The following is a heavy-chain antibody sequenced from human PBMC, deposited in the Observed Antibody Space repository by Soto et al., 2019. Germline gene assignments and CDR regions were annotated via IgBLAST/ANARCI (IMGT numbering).Heavy chain of an antibody. V-gene: IGHV3-23*01. J-gene: IGHJ6*02. D-gene: IGHD3-3*01. CDR1: EFTFSSYS. CDR3: ARGHFGVTMDV. Sequence: VQLLKSGGGLVQPGGSLRLSCAAYEFTFSSYSMIWVRQAPGKGLEWVSGVKGGGDITYYAESVKGRFTISRDNSKNTLYLQMNSLRAEDTAVFYCARGHFGVTMDVWGQGTTVTVSS. CDR2: VKGGGDIT.